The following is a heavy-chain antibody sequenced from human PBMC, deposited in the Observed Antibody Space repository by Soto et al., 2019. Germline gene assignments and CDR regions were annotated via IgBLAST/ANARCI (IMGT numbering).Heavy chain of an antibody. CDR2: IKHSGTT. Sequence: PSETLSLTCVVYGGSFSDYYWSWIRQPPGKGLEWIGEIKHSGTTNYNLSLKSRVTISVDTSKNQFSLKLSSVTAADTAVYYCARGSYCSRSSCYQPYTGFDPWGQGTLVTV. D-gene: IGHD2-2*01. CDR1: GGSFSDYY. CDR3: ARGSYCSRSSCYQPYTGFDP. J-gene: IGHJ5*02. V-gene: IGHV4-34*01.